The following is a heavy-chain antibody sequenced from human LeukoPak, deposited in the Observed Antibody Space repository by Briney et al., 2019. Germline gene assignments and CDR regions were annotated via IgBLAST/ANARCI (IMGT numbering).Heavy chain of an antibody. V-gene: IGHV4-59*02. Sequence: SETLSFTCSVSGGSVYGYYWIWIRQPPGKGLEWIGYVYYNGATHYNPSLKSRVTISIDTSNNQFSLKMSSVIAADTAVYYCARDLGHITLGSTYYHNLSAPWGQGTLVTVSS. CDR2: VYYNGAT. J-gene: IGHJ5*02. CDR1: GGSVYGYY. D-gene: IGHD3-22*01. CDR3: ARDLGHITLGSTYYHNLSAP.